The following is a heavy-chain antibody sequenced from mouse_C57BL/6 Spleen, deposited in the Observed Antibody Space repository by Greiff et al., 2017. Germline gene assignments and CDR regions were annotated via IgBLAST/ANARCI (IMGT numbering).Heavy chain of an antibody. Sequence: VQLQQPGAELARPGASVRMFCKASGYTFTSYTMHWVKQRPGQGLEWIGYINPSSGYTKYNQKFKDKATLTADKSSSTAYMQLSSLTSESCAVYYCAREASYYDCGFDYWGQGTTLTVPS. CDR3: AREASYYDCGFDY. D-gene: IGHD2-4*01. CDR1: GYTFTSYT. J-gene: IGHJ2*01. CDR2: INPSSGYT. V-gene: IGHV1-4*01.